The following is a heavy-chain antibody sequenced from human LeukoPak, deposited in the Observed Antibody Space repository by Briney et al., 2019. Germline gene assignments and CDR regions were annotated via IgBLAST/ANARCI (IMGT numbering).Heavy chain of an antibody. CDR1: GGSISSYY. Sequence: SETLSLTCTVSGGSISSYYWSWIRQPPGKGLEWIGYIYYSGSTNYNPSLKSRVTISVDTSKNQFSLKLSSVTAADTAIYYCTRGGWSPLDYWGQGTLVTVSS. J-gene: IGHJ4*02. D-gene: IGHD6-19*01. CDR2: IYYSGST. CDR3: TRGGWSPLDY. V-gene: IGHV4-59*08.